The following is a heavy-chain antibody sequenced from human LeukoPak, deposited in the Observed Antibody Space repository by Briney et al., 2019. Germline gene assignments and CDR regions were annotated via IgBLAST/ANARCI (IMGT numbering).Heavy chain of an antibody. D-gene: IGHD1-26*01. CDR3: AKDRIGGSYESSYYFDY. J-gene: IGHJ4*02. CDR2: ISGSGGST. Sequence: HPGGSLRLSCAASGFTFSSYAMSWVRQAPGKGLEWVSAISGSGGSTYYADSVKGRFTISRDNSKNTLYLQMNSLRAEDTAVYYCAKDRIGGSYESSYYFDYWGQGTLVTVSS. CDR1: GFTFSSYA. V-gene: IGHV3-23*01.